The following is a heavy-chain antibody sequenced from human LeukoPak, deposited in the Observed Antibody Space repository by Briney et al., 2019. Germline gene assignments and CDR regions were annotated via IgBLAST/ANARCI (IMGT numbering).Heavy chain of an antibody. CDR3: ARALERYYYDSSGYYAHFDY. D-gene: IGHD3-22*01. V-gene: IGHV4-34*01. CDR2: INQSGIT. J-gene: IGHJ4*02. CDR1: VGSFSGYY. Sequence: PSETLALTCAVYVGSFSGYYWSWIRQPPGKGLEWIGEINQSGITKYNPSLKRRITISGDTSKNQFSLELRSVTAADTAVYYCARALERYYYDSSGYYAHFDYWGQGTLVTVSS.